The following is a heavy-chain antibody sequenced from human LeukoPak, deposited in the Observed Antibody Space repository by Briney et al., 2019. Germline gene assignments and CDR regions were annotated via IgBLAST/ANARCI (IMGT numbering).Heavy chain of an antibody. CDR1: GFTFSDYY. J-gene: IGHJ6*02. D-gene: IGHD6-6*01. Sequence: PGGSLRLSCAASGFTFSDYYMSWIRQAPGKGLVWVSYISSSGSTIYYADSVKGRFTISRDNAKNSLYLQMNSLRAEDTAVYYCARDEYSSSSSFLSEPFYYYGMDVWGQGTTVTVSS. CDR3: ARDEYSSSSSFLSEPFYYYGMDV. V-gene: IGHV3-11*01. CDR2: ISSSGSTI.